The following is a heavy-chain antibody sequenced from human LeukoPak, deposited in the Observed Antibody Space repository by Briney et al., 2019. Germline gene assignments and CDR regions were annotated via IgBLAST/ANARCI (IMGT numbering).Heavy chain of an antibody. V-gene: IGHV3-30*04. Sequence: GGSLRLSCAASGFTFSSYAMHWVRQAPGKGLEWVAVISYDGSNKYYADSVKGRFTISRDNSKNTLYLQMNSLRAEDTALYYCARAARSGSDYYMDVWGKGTTVTVSS. CDR1: GFTFSSYA. D-gene: IGHD3-16*01. CDR3: ARAARSGSDYYMDV. J-gene: IGHJ6*03. CDR2: ISYDGSNK.